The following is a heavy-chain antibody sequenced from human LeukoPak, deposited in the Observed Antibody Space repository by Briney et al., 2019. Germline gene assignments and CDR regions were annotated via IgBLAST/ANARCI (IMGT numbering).Heavy chain of an antibody. CDR3: AKGVPTSSGYSRFEY. D-gene: IGHD3-3*01. CDR1: GFTFSIS. V-gene: IGHV3-23*01. Sequence: GGSLRLSCVASGFTFSISMSWVRQAPGKGLEWVSAISASGGSIYYADSVKGRFTISRDNSKNTLYLQMNSLRAEDTAVYYCAKGVPTSSGYSRFEYWGQGTLITVSS. J-gene: IGHJ4*02. CDR2: ISASGGSI.